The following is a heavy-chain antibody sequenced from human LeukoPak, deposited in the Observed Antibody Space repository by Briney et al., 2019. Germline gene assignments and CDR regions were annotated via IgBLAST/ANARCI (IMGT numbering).Heavy chain of an antibody. CDR3: ANYSNYGAGSVDY. CDR2: IRYDGSNK. V-gene: IGHV3-30*02. D-gene: IGHD4-11*01. Sequence: GGSLRLSCAASGFTFSSYGMHWVRQAPGKGLEWVVFIRYDGSNKYYADSVKGRFTISRDNSKNTLYLQMNSLRAEDTAVYYCANYSNYGAGSVDYWGQGTLVTVSS. J-gene: IGHJ4*02. CDR1: GFTFSSYG.